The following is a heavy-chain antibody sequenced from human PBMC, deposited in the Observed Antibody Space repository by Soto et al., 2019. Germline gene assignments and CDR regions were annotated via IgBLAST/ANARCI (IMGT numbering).Heavy chain of an antibody. CDR3: ASSRPALWNLADWYFDL. Sequence: AGGSLRLSCAASGFTFSSYAMHWVRQAPGKGLEWVAVISYDGSNKYYADSVKGRFTISRDNSKNTLYLQMNSLRAEDTAVYYCASSRPALWNLADWYFDLWGRGTLVTVSS. CDR2: ISYDGSNK. D-gene: IGHD1-7*01. V-gene: IGHV3-30-3*01. CDR1: GFTFSSYA. J-gene: IGHJ2*01.